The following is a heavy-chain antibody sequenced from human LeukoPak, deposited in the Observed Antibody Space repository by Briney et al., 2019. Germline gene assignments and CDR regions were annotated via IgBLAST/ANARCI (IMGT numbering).Heavy chain of an antibody. D-gene: IGHD3-10*01. J-gene: IGHJ4*02. CDR1: GYSFTSYL. V-gene: IGHV5-51*01. Sequence: GESLKISCKASGYSFTSYLIAWVRQMPGKGLEWMGIIHPGDSSARYSPSFQSQVTVSVDQSITTAYLQWTSLKASDTAMYYCAREYRGNLDYWGQGTLVTVSS. CDR2: IHPGDSSA. CDR3: AREYRGNLDY.